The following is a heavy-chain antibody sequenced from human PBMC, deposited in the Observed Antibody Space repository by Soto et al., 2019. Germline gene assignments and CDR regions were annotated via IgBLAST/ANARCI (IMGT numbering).Heavy chain of an antibody. J-gene: IGHJ5*02. CDR2: INHSGST. CDR1: GGSFSGYY. V-gene: IGHV4-34*01. CDR3: ARVGYCSGGSCYSDYSWFDP. Sequence: SETLSLTCAVYGGSFSGYYWSWIRQPPGKGLEWIGEINHSGSTNYNPSLKSRVTISVDTSKNQFSLNLSSVTAADTAVYYCARVGYCSGGSCYSDYSWFDPWGQGTLVTVS. D-gene: IGHD2-15*01.